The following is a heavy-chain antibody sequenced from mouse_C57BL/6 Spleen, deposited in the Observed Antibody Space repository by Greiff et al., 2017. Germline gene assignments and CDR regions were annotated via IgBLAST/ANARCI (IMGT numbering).Heavy chain of an antibody. CDR1: GYTFTSYW. V-gene: IGHV1-59*01. CDR3: ARSPLYGCDGRTFAY. CDR2: IDPSDSYT. D-gene: IGHD2-2*01. J-gene: IGHJ3*01. Sequence: QVQLQQPGAELVRPGTSVKLSCKASGYTFTSYWMHWVQQRPGQGLEWIGVIDPSDSYTNYNQKFTGKATLTVDTSSRPAYMQLSSLTSEDSAVYYCARSPLYGCDGRTFAYWGQGTLVTVSA.